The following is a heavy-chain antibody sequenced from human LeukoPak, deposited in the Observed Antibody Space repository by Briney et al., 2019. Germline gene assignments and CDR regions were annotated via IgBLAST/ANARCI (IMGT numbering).Heavy chain of an antibody. D-gene: IGHD5-18*01. V-gene: IGHV4-59*01. J-gene: IGHJ6*02. CDR1: GDSISDYY. Sequence: PSETLSLTCTVSGDSISDYYWSWIRQSPGKGLEWIGYVYYSGSTKYNPALRSRVTISLDTSKNQFSLRLRSVTAADTAVYYYAACGYTYGYLYYGMDIWGQGTTVTVS. CDR2: VYYSGST. CDR3: AACGYTYGYLYYGMDI.